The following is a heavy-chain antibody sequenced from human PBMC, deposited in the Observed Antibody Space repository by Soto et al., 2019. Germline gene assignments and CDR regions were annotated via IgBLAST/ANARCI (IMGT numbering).Heavy chain of an antibody. CDR1: GFTFSSYW. V-gene: IGHV3-74*01. CDR2: INTDGRGT. Sequence: PGGSLRLSCAASGFTFSSYWMHWVRQAPGKGLVWVSRINTDGRGTSYADSVKGRFTISRDNAKNTLYLQMNSLRAEDTAVYYCARDRPGSQSYFDYWGQGNMVTVSS. J-gene: IGHJ4*02. D-gene: IGHD3-10*01. CDR3: ARDRPGSQSYFDY.